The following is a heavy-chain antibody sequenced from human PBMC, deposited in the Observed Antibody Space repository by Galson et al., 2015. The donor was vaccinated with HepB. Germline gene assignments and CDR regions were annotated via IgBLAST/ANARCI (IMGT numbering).Heavy chain of an antibody. Sequence: SVKVSCKASGGTFNNHAINWVRQAPGQGLEWMGGLIPSFGTAKYAQKFQGRVTMTADESTSTVYMELSSLRSEDTAVYYCARMYDSSGYSHAFGIWGQGTMVSVSS. D-gene: IGHD3-22*01. CDR2: LIPSFGTA. J-gene: IGHJ3*02. V-gene: IGHV1-69*13. CDR3: ARMYDSSGYSHAFGI. CDR1: GGTFNNHA.